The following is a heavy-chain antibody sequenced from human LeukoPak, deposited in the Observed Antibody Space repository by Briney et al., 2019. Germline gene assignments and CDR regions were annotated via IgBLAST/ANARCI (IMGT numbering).Heavy chain of an antibody. Sequence: ASVKVSCKASGYTFTSYGISWVRQAPGQGLEWMGWISAYNGNTNYAQKLQGRVTMTTDTSTSTAYMELRSLRSDDTAVYYCARGRGTYCSSTSCYHDFDYWGQGTLVTVSS. V-gene: IGHV1-18*01. CDR2: ISAYNGNT. CDR1: GYTFTSYG. CDR3: ARGRGTYCSSTSCYHDFDY. J-gene: IGHJ4*02. D-gene: IGHD2-2*01.